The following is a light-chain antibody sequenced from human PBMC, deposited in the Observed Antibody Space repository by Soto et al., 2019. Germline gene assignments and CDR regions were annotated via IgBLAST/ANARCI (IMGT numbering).Light chain of an antibody. CDR2: LNSDGSH. CDR1: SGHSTYA. V-gene: IGLV4-69*01. CDR3: QTWGTGIVV. J-gene: IGLJ3*02. Sequence: QAVVTQSPSASASLGASVKLTCTLSSGHSTYAIARHQQQPEKGPRYLMNLNSDGSHSKGDGIPDRFSGSSSGTEPYLTISGLQSEDEADYYCQTWGTGIVVFGGGTKVTVL.